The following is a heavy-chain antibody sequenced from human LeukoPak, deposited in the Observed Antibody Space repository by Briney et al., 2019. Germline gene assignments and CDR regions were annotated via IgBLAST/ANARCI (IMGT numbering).Heavy chain of an antibody. D-gene: IGHD2-2*01. V-gene: IGHV4-59*08. CDR2: IYYSGST. CDR1: GGSISSYY. J-gene: IGHJ4*02. Sequence: SETLSLTCTVSGGSISSYYWSWIRQPPGKGLEWIGYIYYSGSTSYNPSLESRVTISLDTSKNQFSLRLSSVTAADPAVYYCARNKAEYSSNFDYWGQGTLVTVSS. CDR3: ARNKAEYSSNFDY.